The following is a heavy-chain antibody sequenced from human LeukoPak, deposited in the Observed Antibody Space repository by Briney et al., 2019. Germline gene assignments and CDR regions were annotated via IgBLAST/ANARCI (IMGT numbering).Heavy chain of an antibody. CDR3: ARVRAVDTAMATEIFDY. J-gene: IGHJ4*02. CDR2: IYSGGST. V-gene: IGHV3-53*01. D-gene: IGHD5-18*01. Sequence: GGSLRLSCAASGFTVSSNYMSWVRQAPGKGLEWVSIIYSGGSTFYADSVKGRFTISRDNAKNSQYLQMNSLRAEDAAVYYCARVRAVDTAMATEIFDYWGQGTLVTVSS. CDR1: GFTVSSNY.